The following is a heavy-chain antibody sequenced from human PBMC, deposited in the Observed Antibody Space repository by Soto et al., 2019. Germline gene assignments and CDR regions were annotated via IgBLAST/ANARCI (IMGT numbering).Heavy chain of an antibody. D-gene: IGHD6-19*01. V-gene: IGHV4-31*03. CDR3: ARDFTDSSGPTLGMGV. J-gene: IGHJ6*02. CDR2: IYYSGST. Sequence: PSETLSLTCTVSGGSISSGGYYWSWIRQHPGKGLEWIGYIYYSGSTYYNPSLKSRVTISVDTSKSQFSLKLSSVTAADTAVYYCARDFTDSSGPTLGMGVWGQGTTDTVSS. CDR1: GGSISSGGYY.